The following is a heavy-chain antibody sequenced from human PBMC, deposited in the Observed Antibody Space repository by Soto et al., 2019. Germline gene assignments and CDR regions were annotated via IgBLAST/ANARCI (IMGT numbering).Heavy chain of an antibody. Sequence: SSETLSLTCAVSGGSISSGGYSWSWIRQPPGKGLEWIGYIYHSGSTYYNPSLKSRVTISVDRSKNQFSLKLSSVTAADTAVYYCARGMTTVTTIDYWGQGTLVTGSS. CDR2: IYHSGST. V-gene: IGHV4-30-2*01. J-gene: IGHJ4*02. D-gene: IGHD4-4*01. CDR3: ARGMTTVTTIDY. CDR1: GGSISSGGYS.